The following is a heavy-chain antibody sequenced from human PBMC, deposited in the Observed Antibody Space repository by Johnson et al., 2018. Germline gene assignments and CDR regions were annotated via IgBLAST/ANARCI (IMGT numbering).Heavy chain of an antibody. D-gene: IGHD3-3*01. J-gene: IGHJ6*03. CDR2: ISYDGSNK. CDR1: GFTFSSYA. V-gene: IGHV3-30-3*02. CDR3: GKDRKYDFWSGYYYYYYMDV. Sequence: QVQLVESGGGVVQPGRSLRLSCAASGFTFSSYAMHWVRQAPGKGLEWVAVISYDGSNKYYADSVKGRFTISRDNSKITLYLQMNSLRAEDTAVYYCGKDRKYDFWSGYYYYYYMDVWGKGTTVTVSS.